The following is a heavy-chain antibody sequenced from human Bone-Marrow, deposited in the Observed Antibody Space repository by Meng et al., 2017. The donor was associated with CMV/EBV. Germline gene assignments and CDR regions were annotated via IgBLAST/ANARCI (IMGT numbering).Heavy chain of an antibody. CDR3: ARAGSGSPRFDP. CDR1: AGTFSSYA. Sequence: SVKVSCKASAGTFSSYAISWVRQAPGQGLEWMGGIIPIFGTANYAQKFQGRVTITTDESTSTAYMELSSLRSEDTAVYYCARAGSGSPRFDPWGQGTLVTVSS. CDR2: IIPIFGTA. V-gene: IGHV1-69*05. J-gene: IGHJ5*02. D-gene: IGHD1-26*01.